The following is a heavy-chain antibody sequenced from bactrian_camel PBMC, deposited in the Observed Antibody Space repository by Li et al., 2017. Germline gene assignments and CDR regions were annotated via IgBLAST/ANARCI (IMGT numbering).Heavy chain of an antibody. J-gene: IGHJ4*01. CDR2: IVSGGTTT. CDR1: GFTFSSTN. CDR3: TKRISVYGGNWRQNY. D-gene: IGHD6*01. V-gene: IGHV3S40*01. Sequence: VQLVESGGGLVQPGGSLTLSCAASGFTFSSTNMNWVRQAPGKGLEWVSTIVSGGTTTYYAYSVKGRFTISRDNAKNIVYLQLNSLKTEDTAMYYCTKRISVYGGNWRQNYWGQGTQVTVS.